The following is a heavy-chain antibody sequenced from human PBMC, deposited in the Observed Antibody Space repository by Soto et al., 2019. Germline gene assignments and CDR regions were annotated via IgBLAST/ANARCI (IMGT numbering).Heavy chain of an antibody. V-gene: IGHV4-59*08. J-gene: IGHJ4*02. D-gene: IGHD5-12*01. Sequence: QVQLQESGPGLVKSSETLSLTCTVSAGSISSYYWSWIRQPPGKGLEWIGYIYYSGSTNYNPSLKSRVTKSIDTSKNQFSLKLSAVTAADTAVYYCAGGYSGYVNFDYWGQGTLVTVSS. CDR2: IYYSGST. CDR3: AGGYSGYVNFDY. CDR1: AGSISSYY.